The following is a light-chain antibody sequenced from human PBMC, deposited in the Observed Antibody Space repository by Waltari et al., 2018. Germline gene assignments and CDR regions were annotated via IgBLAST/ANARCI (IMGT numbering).Light chain of an antibody. CDR2: RNN. CDR1: INNVGYEG. V-gene: IGLV10-54*04. Sequence: QAGLTQPPSVSKGLRQTATLTCTGNINNVGYEGATWLQQHQGHPPKLLFYRNNNRPSGISERFSASRAGSTASLTITGLQTEDEADYYCSAWDSSLSAWVFGGGTKLTVL. CDR3: SAWDSSLSAWV. J-gene: IGLJ3*02.